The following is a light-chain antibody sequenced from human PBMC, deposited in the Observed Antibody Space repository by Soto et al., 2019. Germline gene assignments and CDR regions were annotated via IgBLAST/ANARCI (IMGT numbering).Light chain of an antibody. V-gene: IGLV8-61*01. Sequence: QAVVTQEPSFSVSPGRTVTLTCGLSSGSVSTSYYPSWYQQTPGQAPRTLIYSTNTRSSGVPDRFSGSILGNKAGLTITGAQADDESDYYCVLYMGSGISVFGGGTKVTVL. CDR3: VLYMGSGISV. CDR1: SGSVSTSYY. J-gene: IGLJ2*01. CDR2: STN.